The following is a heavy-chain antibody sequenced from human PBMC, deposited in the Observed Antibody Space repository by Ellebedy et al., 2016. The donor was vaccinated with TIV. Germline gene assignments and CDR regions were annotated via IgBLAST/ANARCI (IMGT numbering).Heavy chain of an antibody. Sequence: GESLKISCKGSGHTFTKYWIGWVRQMPGKGLEWMGIIYPGDSDTRYSPSFQGQVTISADKSITTAYLQWSTLKASDTAMYYCARRMAAGGDDAFDIWGQGTMVTVSS. D-gene: IGHD6-13*01. CDR3: ARRMAAGGDDAFDI. CDR2: IYPGDSDT. CDR1: GHTFTKYW. J-gene: IGHJ3*02. V-gene: IGHV5-51*01.